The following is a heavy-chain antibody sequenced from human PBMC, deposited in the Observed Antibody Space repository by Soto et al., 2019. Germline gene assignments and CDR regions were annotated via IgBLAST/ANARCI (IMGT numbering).Heavy chain of an antibody. J-gene: IGHJ6*02. CDR3: ANNWDCSGGTCYSYYSYDVDV. CDR2: ISGSGGNT. V-gene: IGHV3-23*01. CDR1: GFTFTIYA. D-gene: IGHD2-15*01. Sequence: EVQLLESGGGLVQPGGSLRLSCAASGFTFTIYAMSWVRQAPGKRLEWVSGISGSGGNTYYADSVKGRFTISRDNSKNTLYLQMNSLRAEDTAVYYCANNWDCSGGTCYSYYSYDVDVWGQGTTVTVSS.